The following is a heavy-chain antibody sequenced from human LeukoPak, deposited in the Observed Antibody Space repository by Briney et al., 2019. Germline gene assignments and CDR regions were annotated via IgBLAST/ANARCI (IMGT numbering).Heavy chain of an antibody. D-gene: IGHD5-12*01. CDR1: GGSISSGGYY. J-gene: IGHJ4*02. Sequence: SQTLSLTCTVPGGSISSGGYYWSWIRQHPGKGLEWIGYIYYSGSTYYNPSLKSRVTISVDTSKNQFSLKLSSVTAADTAVYYCASIFVWGYDFYFDYWGQGTLVTVSS. V-gene: IGHV4-31*03. CDR2: IYYSGST. CDR3: ASIFVWGYDFYFDY.